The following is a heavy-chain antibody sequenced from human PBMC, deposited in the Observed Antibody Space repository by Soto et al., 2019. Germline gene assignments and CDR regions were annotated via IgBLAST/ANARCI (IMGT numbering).Heavy chain of an antibody. CDR1: GGSISTSNC. CDR3: ARARATIAAAAIFDC. D-gene: IGHD6-13*01. CDR2: VYRTGST. J-gene: IGHJ4*02. V-gene: IGHV4-4*03. Sequence: PEPLSHTCAVSGGSISTSNCWSWVRQPPGKGLEWIGEVYRTGSTNYNPSLESRLTISVDKSKNQFSLKLTSVTAADTAVYYCARARATIAAAAIFDCWGQGTLVTVS.